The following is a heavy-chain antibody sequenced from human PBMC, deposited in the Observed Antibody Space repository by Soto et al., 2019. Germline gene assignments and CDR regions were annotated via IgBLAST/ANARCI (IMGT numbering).Heavy chain of an antibody. CDR3: AARGVISFDY. V-gene: IGHV3-66*01. CDR2: MYSGGTT. CDR1: GLTVSSKY. D-gene: IGHD2-21*01. J-gene: IGHJ4*02. Sequence: EVQLVESGGGLVQPGGSLRLSCAASGLTVSSKYMSWVRQAPGKGLEWVSLMYSGGTTSYADSVKGRFIISRDNSKNTLYLQMNSLRAEDTAVYYCAARGVISFDYWGQGTLVTVSS.